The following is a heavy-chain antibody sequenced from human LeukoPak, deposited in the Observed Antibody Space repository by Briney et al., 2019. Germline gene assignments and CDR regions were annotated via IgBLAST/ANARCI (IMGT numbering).Heavy chain of an antibody. CDR2: MNPNSGNT. D-gene: IGHD6-6*01. Sequence: ASVKDSCKASGYTFTSYDINWVRQATGQGLEWMGWMNPNSGNTGYAQKFQGRVTITRNTSISTAYMELSSLRSEDTAVYYCASARGSSSDAFDYWGQGTLVTVSS. J-gene: IGHJ4*02. CDR3: ASARGSSSDAFDY. CDR1: GYTFTSYD. V-gene: IGHV1-8*03.